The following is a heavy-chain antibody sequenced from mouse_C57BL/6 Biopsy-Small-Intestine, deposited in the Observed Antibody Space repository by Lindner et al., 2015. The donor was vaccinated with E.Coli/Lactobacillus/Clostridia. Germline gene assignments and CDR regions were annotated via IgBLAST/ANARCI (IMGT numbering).Heavy chain of an antibody. J-gene: IGHJ2*01. CDR2: IDPNYGTT. Sequence: VQLQESGPELVKPGASVKISCKASDYSFTDYNMNWVKQTNGESLEWIGVIDPNYGTTVYNQKFKGKATLTVDQSSTTAYMQLNGLTSEDSAIYYCARTTTVVPDYWGQGTTLTVSS. V-gene: IGHV1-39*01. CDR3: ARTTTVVPDY. CDR1: DYSFTDYN. D-gene: IGHD1-1*01.